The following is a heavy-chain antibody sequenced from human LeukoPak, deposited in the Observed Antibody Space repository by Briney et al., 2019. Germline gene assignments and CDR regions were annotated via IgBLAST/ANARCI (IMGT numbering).Heavy chain of an antibody. J-gene: IGHJ6*03. CDR2: INPNSGGT. D-gene: IGHD6-6*01. Sequence: ASVKVSCKASGYTFTGYYMHWVRQAPGQGLEWMGWINPNSGGTNYAQKFQGRVTMTRDTSISTAYMELSRLRSDDTAVYYCAREPRGGAARYYYYYYMDVWGKGTTVTVPS. CDR3: AREPRGGAARYYYYYYMDV. CDR1: GYTFTGYY. V-gene: IGHV1-2*02.